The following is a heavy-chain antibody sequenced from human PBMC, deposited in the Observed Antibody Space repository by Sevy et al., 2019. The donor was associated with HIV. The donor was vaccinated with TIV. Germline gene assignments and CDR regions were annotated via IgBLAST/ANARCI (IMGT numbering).Heavy chain of an antibody. CDR3: TRVRGLLGWFDS. CDR2: ISYDGSRT. D-gene: IGHD3-10*01. CDR1: GFTFSDYT. J-gene: IGHJ5*01. Sequence: GGSLRLSCAASGFTFSDYTIHRVRQAPGKGLEWVSVISYDGSRTSYADSVKGRFTISRDNSKNTLFLQMNSLRAEDTAVYYCTRVRGLLGWFDSWGQGTLVTVSS. V-gene: IGHV3-30*04.